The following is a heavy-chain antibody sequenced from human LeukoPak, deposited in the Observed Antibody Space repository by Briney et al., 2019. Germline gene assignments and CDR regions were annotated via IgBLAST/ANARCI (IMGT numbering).Heavy chain of an antibody. CDR2: INHSGST. CDR1: GGSFSGYY. D-gene: IGHD6-13*01. CDR3: ARDIGSSWYFDY. V-gene: IGHV4-34*01. Sequence: SETLSLTCAVYGGSFSGYYWSWIRQPPGKGLEWIGEINHSGSTNYNPSLKSRVTISVDTSKNQFSLKLSSVTAADTAVYYCARDIGSSWYFDYWGQGTLVTVSS. J-gene: IGHJ4*02.